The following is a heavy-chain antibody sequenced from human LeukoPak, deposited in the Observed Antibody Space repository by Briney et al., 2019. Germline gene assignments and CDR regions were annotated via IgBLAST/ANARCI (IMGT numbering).Heavy chain of an antibody. J-gene: IGHJ4*02. CDR1: GGSISGFY. CDR3: ARGPHKFDY. Sequence: PSETLSLTCTVSGGSISGFYWSWIRQPPGEGLEWIGYISYSGSTNYNPSLKSRVTISVDTSKHQFSLKLSAVTAADTAVYYCARGPHKFDYWGQGSLVTVSS. CDR2: ISYSGST. V-gene: IGHV4-59*01.